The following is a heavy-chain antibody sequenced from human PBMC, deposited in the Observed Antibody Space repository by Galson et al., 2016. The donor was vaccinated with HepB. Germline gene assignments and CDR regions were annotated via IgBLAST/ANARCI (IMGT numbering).Heavy chain of an antibody. J-gene: IGHJ3*01. CDR3: ADTGADYDSTWFLERAFDV. CDR1: GFSLRSYGVG. D-gene: IGHD3-16*01. V-gene: IGHV2-5*02. Sequence: PALVKPTQTLTLTCAFSGFSLRSYGVGVGWIRQPPGKTLEWLGVIYWDGDDRYKPSLKSRLTITKDTSKNQVVLTMANVDPVDTATYYCADTGADYDSTWFLERAFDVWGKGTMVTVSS. CDR2: IYWDGDD.